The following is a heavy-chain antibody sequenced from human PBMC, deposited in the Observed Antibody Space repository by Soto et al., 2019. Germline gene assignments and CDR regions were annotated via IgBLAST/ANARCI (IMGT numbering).Heavy chain of an antibody. V-gene: IGHV3-30-3*01. D-gene: IGHD2-2*01. CDR2: ISYDGSNK. CDR1: GFTFSSYA. CDR3: ARDGALIVVVPAASHDAFDI. Sequence: GGSLRFSCAASGFTFSSYAMHWVRQAPGKGLEWVAVISYDGSNKYYADSVKGRFTISRDNSKNTLYLQMNSLRAEDTAVYYCARDGALIVVVPAASHDAFDIWGQGTMVTVSS. J-gene: IGHJ3*02.